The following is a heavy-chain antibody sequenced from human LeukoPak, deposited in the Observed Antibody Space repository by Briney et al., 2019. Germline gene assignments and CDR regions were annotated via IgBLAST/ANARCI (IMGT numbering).Heavy chain of an antibody. D-gene: IGHD4-17*01. CDR1: GGTFSSYA. Sequence: EASVKVSCKASGGTFSSYAISWVRQAPGQGLEWMGRIIPIFGTANYAQKFQGRDTITTDESTSTAYMELSSLRSEDTVVYYCARDDPFTVFDPWGQGTLVTASS. CDR2: IIPIFGTA. V-gene: IGHV1-69*05. CDR3: ARDDPFTVFDP. J-gene: IGHJ5*02.